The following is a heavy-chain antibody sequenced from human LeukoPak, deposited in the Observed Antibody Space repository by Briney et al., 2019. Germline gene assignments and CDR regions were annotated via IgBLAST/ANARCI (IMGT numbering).Heavy chain of an antibody. CDR2: INPNSGGT. D-gene: IGHD2-8*01. J-gene: IGHJ4*02. CDR3: ARDFCTNGVCSTAFDY. CDR1: GYTFTGYY. Sequence: ASVKVSCKASGYTFTGYYMHWLRQAPGQGLEWMGWINPNSGGTNYAQKFQGRVTMTRDTSISTAYMELSRLRSDDTAVYYCARDFCTNGVCSTAFDYWGQGTLVTVSS. V-gene: IGHV1-2*02.